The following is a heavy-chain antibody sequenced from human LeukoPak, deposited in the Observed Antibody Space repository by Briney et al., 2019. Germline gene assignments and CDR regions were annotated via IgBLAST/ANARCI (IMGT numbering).Heavy chain of an antibody. CDR2: ISGDGSST. J-gene: IGHJ4*02. D-gene: IGHD3-22*01. V-gene: IGHV3-74*01. Sequence: PGGSLRLSCAASGFTFSRFNNYWMPWVRQAPGKGLVWVSRISGDGSSTNYADSVKGRFTISRDNAKNTLYLQMNSLRTEDTAVYYCARDLQFYYDRSGYTRQEFGYWGQGTLVTVSS. CDR1: GFTFSRFNNYW. CDR3: ARDLQFYYDRSGYTRQEFGY.